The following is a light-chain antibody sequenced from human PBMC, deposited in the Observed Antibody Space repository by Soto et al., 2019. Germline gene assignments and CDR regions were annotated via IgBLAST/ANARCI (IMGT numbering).Light chain of an antibody. CDR3: QQYNNWHLT. Sequence: EIVMTQSPATLSVSPGEGATLSCRASLSISTNLAWYQQKPGQAPRLLMYGASTRATGIPARFSGSGSGTEFTLTISGLQSEDFAVYYCQQYNNWHLTFGGGTKVEIK. CDR1: LSISTN. J-gene: IGKJ4*01. V-gene: IGKV3-15*01. CDR2: GAS.